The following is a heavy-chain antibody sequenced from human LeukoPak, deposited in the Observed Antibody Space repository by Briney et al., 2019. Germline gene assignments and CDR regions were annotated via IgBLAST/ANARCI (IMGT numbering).Heavy chain of an antibody. J-gene: IGHJ4*02. CDR1: GGSFSGYY. CDR3: ARGGDSYGWYY. CDR2: INHSGST. D-gene: IGHD5-18*01. V-gene: IGHV4-34*01. Sequence: SETLSLTCAVYGGSFSGYYWSWIRQPPGKGLEWIGEINHSGSTNYNPSLKSRVTISVDTSKNQCSLKLSSVTAADTAVYYCARGGDSYGWYYWGQGTLVTVSS.